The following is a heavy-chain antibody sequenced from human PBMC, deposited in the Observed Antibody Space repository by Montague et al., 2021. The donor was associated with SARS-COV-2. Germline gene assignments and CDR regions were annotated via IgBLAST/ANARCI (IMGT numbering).Heavy chain of an antibody. Sequence: SETLSLTCTVSGGSISSYPHYWGWIRQPPGTGPDWIGEINHSGSTNYNPSLKSRVTMSVDTSKNQFSLKLSSVTAADTAEYYCARGARQGYGFRLGSFDSWGQGTLVAVSS. V-gene: IGHV4-34*01. CDR1: GGSISSYPHY. CDR3: ARGARQGYGFRLGSFDS. J-gene: IGHJ4*02. CDR2: INHSGST. D-gene: IGHD3-10*01.